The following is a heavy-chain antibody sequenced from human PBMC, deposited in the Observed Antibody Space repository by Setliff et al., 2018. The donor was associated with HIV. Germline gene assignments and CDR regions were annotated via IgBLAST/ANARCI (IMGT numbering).Heavy chain of an antibody. CDR3: ARDGYSYGDYHYYYMDV. D-gene: IGHD5-18*01. Sequence: GGSLRLSCAASGFTFSNYAMSWVRQAPGKGLEWVSGIIGGGESTYYADSVKGRFTISRDNSKNTLYLQMNSLRAEDTAVYYCARDGYSYGDYHYYYMDVWGKGTTVTVSS. CDR2: IIGGGEST. V-gene: IGHV3-23*01. CDR1: GFTFSNYA. J-gene: IGHJ6*03.